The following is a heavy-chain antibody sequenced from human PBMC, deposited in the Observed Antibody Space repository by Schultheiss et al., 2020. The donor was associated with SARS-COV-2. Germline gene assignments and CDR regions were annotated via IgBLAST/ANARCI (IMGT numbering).Heavy chain of an antibody. Sequence: GGSLRLSCAASGFTVSSNDMSWVRQAPGKGLEWVANINQDGSEKKYLNSVKGRFTISRDNAKNSLYLQMNSLRAEDTAVYYCAKDNWAQYAQRRIEAFDNWGQGTLVTVSS. D-gene: IGHD1-1*01. CDR2: INQDGSEK. CDR1: GFTVSSND. J-gene: IGHJ4*02. V-gene: IGHV3-7*01. CDR3: AKDNWAQYAQRRIEAFDN.